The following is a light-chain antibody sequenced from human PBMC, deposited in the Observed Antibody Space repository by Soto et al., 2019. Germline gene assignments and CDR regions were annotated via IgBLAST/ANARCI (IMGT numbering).Light chain of an antibody. CDR3: ASYTTARIRV. V-gene: IGLV2-14*03. Sequence: QSALTQPASVSASPGQSITISCTGTRSDIGAYNSVSWYQQLPGKSPQLMIYDVSFRPSGISSRFSGSKSGNTASLTISGLRPDDEADYYCASYTTARIRVFGGGTKLTVL. CDR1: RSDIGAYNS. CDR2: DVS. J-gene: IGLJ2*01.